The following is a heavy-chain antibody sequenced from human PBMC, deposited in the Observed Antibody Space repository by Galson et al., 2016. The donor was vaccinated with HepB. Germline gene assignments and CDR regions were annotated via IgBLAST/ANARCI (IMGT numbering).Heavy chain of an antibody. V-gene: IGHV3-23*01. Sequence: SLRLSCAASGFFFSGRAMSWVRQAPGKGLEWVSGINRYGATTGYAASVKGRFTISRDNSNNTLYLQMNSLTTEDTAVYYCARDDYSGGRGSPHYWGQGTLVTVSS. CDR3: ARDDYSGGRGSPHY. CDR2: INRYGATT. J-gene: IGHJ4*02. D-gene: IGHD4/OR15-4a*01. CDR1: GFFFSGRA.